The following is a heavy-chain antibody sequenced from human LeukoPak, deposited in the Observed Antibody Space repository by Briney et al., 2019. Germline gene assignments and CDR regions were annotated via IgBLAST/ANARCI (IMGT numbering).Heavy chain of an antibody. D-gene: IGHD3-3*01. CDR2: IIPIFGTA. CDR1: GGTFSSYA. J-gene: IGHJ6*02. Sequence: SVKVSCKASGGTFSSYAISWVRQAPGQGLEWMGGIIPIFGTANYAQKFQGRVTITTDESTSTAYMELSSLRSEDTAVYYCARAGEYYDFWSGPDRYYDGMDVWGQGTTVTVSS. CDR3: ARAGEYYDFWSGPDRYYDGMDV. V-gene: IGHV1-69*05.